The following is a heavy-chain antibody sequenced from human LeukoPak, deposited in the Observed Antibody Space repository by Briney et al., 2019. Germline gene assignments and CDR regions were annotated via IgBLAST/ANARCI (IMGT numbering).Heavy chain of an antibody. Sequence: ASVKVSCKASGYTFTSYGISWVRQAPGQGLEWMGWISAHNGNTNYAQKLQGRVTMTTDTSTSTAYMELRSLRSDDTAVYYCARDLATMTGPAVDIWGQGTMVTVSS. D-gene: IGHD3-22*01. CDR3: ARDLATMTGPAVDI. CDR2: ISAHNGNT. J-gene: IGHJ3*02. CDR1: GYTFTSYG. V-gene: IGHV1-18*01.